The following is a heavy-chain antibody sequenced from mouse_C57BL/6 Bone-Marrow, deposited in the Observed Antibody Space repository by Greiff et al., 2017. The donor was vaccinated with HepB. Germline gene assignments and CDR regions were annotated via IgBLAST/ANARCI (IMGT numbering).Heavy chain of an antibody. CDR1: GYTFTSYW. CDR3: ARGYDWFAY. CDR2: IDPSDSYT. Sequence: QVQLQQPGAELVKPGASVKLSCKASGYTFTSYWMQWVKQRPGQGLEWIGEIDPSDSYTNYNQKFKGKATLTVDTSSSTAYMQLSSLTSEDSAVYYCARGYDWFAYWGQVTLVTVSA. J-gene: IGHJ3*01. D-gene: IGHD2-2*01. V-gene: IGHV1-50*01.